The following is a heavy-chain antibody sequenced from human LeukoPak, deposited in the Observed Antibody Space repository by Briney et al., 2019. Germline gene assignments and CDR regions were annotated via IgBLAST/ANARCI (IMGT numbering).Heavy chain of an antibody. D-gene: IGHD2-2*01. Sequence: GGSLRLSCAASGFTFSDYYMNWVRQAPGKGLEWVSSISSSSSYIYYADSVKGRFTISRDNAKNSLYLQMNSLRAEDTAVYYCARGYCSSTSCSYYFDYWGQGTLVTVSS. J-gene: IGHJ4*02. CDR3: ARGYCSSTSCSYYFDY. V-gene: IGHV3-21*01. CDR2: ISSSSSYI. CDR1: GFTFSDYY.